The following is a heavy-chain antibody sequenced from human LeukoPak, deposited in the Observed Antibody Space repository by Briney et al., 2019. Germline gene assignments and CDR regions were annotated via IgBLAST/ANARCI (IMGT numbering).Heavy chain of an antibody. D-gene: IGHD3-3*01. CDR1: GFTFDRHT. V-gene: IGHV3-43*01. CDR3: TKDMERGMDV. CDR2: IGWDGTNI. Sequence: GGSLRLSCAASGFTFDRHTMHWVRQPPGKGPEWVSLIGWDGTNIDYADSVKGRFTISRDNSKNFVYQQMHSLRTEDTALYYCTKDMERGMDVWGQGTTVIVSS. J-gene: IGHJ6*02.